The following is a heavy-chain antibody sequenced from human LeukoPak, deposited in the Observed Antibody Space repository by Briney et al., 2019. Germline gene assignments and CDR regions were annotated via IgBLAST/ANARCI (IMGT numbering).Heavy chain of an antibody. CDR3: ANSVVGMVRGVITYYYYYGMDV. J-gene: IGHJ6*04. Sequence: RASVKVSCKASGYTFTSYGISWVRQAPGQGLEWMGWISAYNGNTNYAQKLQGRVTMTTDTSTSTAYMELRSLRSDDTAVYYCANSVVGMVRGVITYYYYYGMDVWGKGTTVTVSS. CDR2: ISAYNGNT. CDR1: GYTFTSYG. D-gene: IGHD3-10*01. V-gene: IGHV1-18*04.